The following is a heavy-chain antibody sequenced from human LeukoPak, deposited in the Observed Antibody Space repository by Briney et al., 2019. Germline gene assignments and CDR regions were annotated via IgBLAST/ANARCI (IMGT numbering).Heavy chain of an antibody. CDR3: AKEPGDYYYYMDV. V-gene: IGHV3-30*02. D-gene: IGHD7-27*01. J-gene: IGHJ6*03. CDR1: GFTVSSNY. CDR2: IRFDGSKK. Sequence: EGSLRLSCAASGFTVSSNYMSWARQAPGKGLEWVAFIRFDGSKKYYGDSVKGRFTISRDNSKNTLYLQMNSLRAEDTAVYYCAKEPGDYYYYMDVWGKGTTVTVSS.